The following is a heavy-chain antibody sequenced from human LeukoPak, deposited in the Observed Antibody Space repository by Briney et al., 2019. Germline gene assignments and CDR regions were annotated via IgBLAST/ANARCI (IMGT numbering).Heavy chain of an antibody. CDR2: TYTRGNT. V-gene: IGHV3-66*03. D-gene: IGHD1-26*01. J-gene: IGHJ6*02. CDR1: GFNVNSNY. CDR3: ARERSGSSYYYYYGMDV. Sequence: GGSLRLSCAASGFNVNSNYMAWVRQSPGKGLECISVTYTRGNTNYADSVKGRFTISRDNSKNTLYLQMNSLRAEDTAVYYCARERSGSSYYYYYGMDVWGQGTTVTVSS.